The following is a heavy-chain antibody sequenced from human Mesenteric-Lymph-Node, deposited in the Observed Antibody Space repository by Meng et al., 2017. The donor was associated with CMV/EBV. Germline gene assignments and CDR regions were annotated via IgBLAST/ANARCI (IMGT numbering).Heavy chain of an antibody. CDR1: GGSISGSTYY. Sequence: SETLSLTCTVSGGSISGSTYYWGWIRQPPGKGLEWIGSIYYSGSTYYNPSLKSRVTISVDTSKNQFSLKLSSVTAADTAVYYCARDKRTLHELIYYYYGMDVWGQGTTVTVSS. J-gene: IGHJ6*02. CDR2: IYYSGST. D-gene: IGHD4-11*01. V-gene: IGHV4-39*02. CDR3: ARDKRTLHELIYYYYGMDV.